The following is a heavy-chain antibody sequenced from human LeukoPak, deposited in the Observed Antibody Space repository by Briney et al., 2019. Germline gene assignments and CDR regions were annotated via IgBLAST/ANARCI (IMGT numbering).Heavy chain of an antibody. CDR3: ARDGRAGSLFAY. J-gene: IGHJ4*02. V-gene: IGHV4-59*01. D-gene: IGHD6-19*01. CDR2: ISYSGST. CDR1: GGSISGYY. Sequence: SETLSLTCTVSGGSISGYYWSWIRQPPGKGLEWVGYISYSGSTNYKPSLKSRVTISVDTSKNQISLKLSSVTAADTAIYYCARDGRAGSLFAYWGQGTLVTVSS.